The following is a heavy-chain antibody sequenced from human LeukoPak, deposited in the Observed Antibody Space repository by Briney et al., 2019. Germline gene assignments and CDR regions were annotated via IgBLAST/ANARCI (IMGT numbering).Heavy chain of an antibody. V-gene: IGHV1-46*01. J-gene: IGHJ4*02. CDR3: ARAGRYYGSGSYYPHFDY. D-gene: IGHD3-10*01. CDR2: INPSGGST. CDR1: GYTFTSYY. Sequence: AASVKVSCKASGYTFTSYYMHWVRQAPGQGLEWMGIINPSGGSTSYAQKFQGRVTMTRDTSTSTVYMELSSLRSEDTAMYYCARAGRYYGSGSYYPHFDYWGQGTLVTVSS.